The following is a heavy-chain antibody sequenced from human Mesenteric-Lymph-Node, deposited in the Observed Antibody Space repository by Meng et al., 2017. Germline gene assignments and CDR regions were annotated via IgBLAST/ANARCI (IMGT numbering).Heavy chain of an antibody. D-gene: IGHD4-17*01. CDR1: GYSFTSYW. V-gene: IGHV5-51*01. CDR2: IYPGDSDT. J-gene: IGHJ4*02. CDR3: ARVGMTTVTTLDY. Sequence: GESLKISCKGSGYSFTSYWIGWVRQMPGKGLEWMGIIYPGDSDTRYSPSFQGQVTLSADKSISTAYLHWSSLKASDTAIYYCARVGMTTVTTLDYWGQGTLVTVSS.